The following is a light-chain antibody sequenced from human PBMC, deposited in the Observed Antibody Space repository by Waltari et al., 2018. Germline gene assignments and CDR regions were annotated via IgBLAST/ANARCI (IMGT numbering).Light chain of an antibody. CDR2: DVS. CDR1: QSVDTY. V-gene: IGKV3-11*01. J-gene: IGKJ5*01. Sequence: IVLTQSPATLSLSPGESATLSCRASQSVDTYLAWYQQKPGQAPRLLMYDVSNRATGTPARFSGSGSETDFTLTISSLEPEDFAVYYCQQRNDWRIIFGQGTRLEIK. CDR3: QQRNDWRII.